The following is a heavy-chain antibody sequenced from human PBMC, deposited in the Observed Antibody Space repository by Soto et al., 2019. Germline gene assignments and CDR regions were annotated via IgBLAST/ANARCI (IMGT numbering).Heavy chain of an antibody. V-gene: IGHV4-34*01. J-gene: IGHJ6*02. CDR3: ARGGITMAWNYYYYGMDV. D-gene: IGHD3-10*01. CDR1: GASVSGQY. CDR2: IIPTGST. Sequence: ETLSLTCAVSGASVSGQYWSWVRQPPGKGLEWVGEIIPTGSTTYNPSLKSRLSFSLDTSNNHFSLNLSSVSVADTAVYYCARGGITMAWNYYYYGMDVWGQGTTVTVSS.